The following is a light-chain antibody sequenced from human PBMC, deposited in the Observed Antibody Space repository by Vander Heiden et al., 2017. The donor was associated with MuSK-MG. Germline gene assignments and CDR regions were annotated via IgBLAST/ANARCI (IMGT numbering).Light chain of an antibody. Sequence: QSVLTPPPSASGTPGQRVAIACCGSNTDIGREPVNWYQPGPATALNLLSYNNHQRPTAVRDRFSGSKSGTSASLAISELQYEDEADYYCATWDGSLNGRVFGGGTKLTVL. CDR3: ATWDGSLNGRV. CDR1: NTDIGREP. V-gene: IGLV1-44*01. J-gene: IGLJ2*01. CDR2: NNH.